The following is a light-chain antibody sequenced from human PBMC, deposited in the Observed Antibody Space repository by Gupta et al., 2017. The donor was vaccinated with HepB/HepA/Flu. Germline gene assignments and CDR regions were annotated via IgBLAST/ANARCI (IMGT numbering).Light chain of an antibody. CDR1: SRDVGGYNS. CDR2: EVS. V-gene: IGLV2-8*01. CDR3: SSYAGSDNLG. Sequence: SALPLPPSASASPVQSVTISCTGTSRDVGGYNSVSWSQQHPEKAPKLMSYEVSERPSGVPDRFSGSKSGNTASLTVSGLQADDEADYYCSSYAGSDNLGFGGGTKLT. J-gene: IGLJ2*01.